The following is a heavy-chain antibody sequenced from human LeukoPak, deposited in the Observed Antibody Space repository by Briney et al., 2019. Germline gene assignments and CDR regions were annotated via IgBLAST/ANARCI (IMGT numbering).Heavy chain of an antibody. Sequence: SETLSLTCTVSGGSISSGSYYWSWIRQPAGKGLEWIGRIYTSGSTNYNPSLKSRVTISVDTSKNQFSLKLSSVTAADTAVYYCARGDYGGNAGNYYYMDVWGKGTTVTVSS. D-gene: IGHD4-23*01. V-gene: IGHV4-61*02. J-gene: IGHJ6*03. CDR2: IYTSGST. CDR3: ARGDYGGNAGNYYYMDV. CDR1: GGSISSGSYY.